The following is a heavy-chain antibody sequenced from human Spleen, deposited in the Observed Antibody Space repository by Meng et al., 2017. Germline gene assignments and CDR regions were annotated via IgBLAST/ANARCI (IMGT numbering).Heavy chain of an antibody. J-gene: IGHJ4*02. D-gene: IGHD6-19*01. CDR2: IFYSGRP. CDR1: SGTIRSHY. Sequence: HVQRQQWVAGLSTPTCTLASIFTVSSGTIRSHYWSWIRQPPGKGLEWIGYIFYSGRPNYSPSLKSRVTISIDTSKNQFSLRLSSVTPADTAMYYCASGSGSGWYYIDNWGQGTLVTVSS. CDR3: ASGSGSGWYYIDN. V-gene: IGHV4-59*07.